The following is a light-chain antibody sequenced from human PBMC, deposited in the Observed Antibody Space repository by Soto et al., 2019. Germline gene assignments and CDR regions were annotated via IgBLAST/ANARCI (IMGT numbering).Light chain of an antibody. CDR1: RSVLYSTNNKNY. V-gene: IGKV4-1*01. CDR2: WAS. CDR3: QQYYSSCT. J-gene: IGKJ2*02. Sequence: DIVMTQSPDSLAVSLGERATINCKSSRSVLYSTNNKNYLAWYQQKPGQPPKLLIPWASTRESGVPDRFSGSGSGTDFTLTISSLQAEDVAVYYCQQYYSSCTFGQGTKLEIK.